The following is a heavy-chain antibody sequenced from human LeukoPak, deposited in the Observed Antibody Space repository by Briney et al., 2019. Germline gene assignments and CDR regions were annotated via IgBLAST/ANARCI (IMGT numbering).Heavy chain of an antibody. CDR1: GFTFSSYA. D-gene: IGHD2-2*01. CDR2: ISGSDGST. Sequence: GGSLRLSCAASGFTFSSYAMSWVRQAPGKGLEWVSAISGSDGSTYYADSVKGRFTISRDNSKNTLYLQMNSLRAEDTAVYYCAKDIHPYQPFRGMDVWGQGTTVTVSS. J-gene: IGHJ6*02. CDR3: AKDIHPYQPFRGMDV. V-gene: IGHV3-23*01.